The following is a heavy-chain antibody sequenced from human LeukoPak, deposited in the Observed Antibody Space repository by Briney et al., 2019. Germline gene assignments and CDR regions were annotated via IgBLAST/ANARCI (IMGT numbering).Heavy chain of an antibody. CDR2: ISAYNDNT. CDR3: ARVWIEHGDYNYFDP. CDR1: GYTFTSYG. D-gene: IGHD3-10*01. Sequence: GASVKVSFKASGYTFTSYGISWVRQAPGQGLEWMGWISAYNDNTNYAQKLQGRVTMTTDTSTSTAHMELRSLRSDDTAVYYCARVWIEHGDYNYFDPWGQGTLVTVSS. J-gene: IGHJ5*02. V-gene: IGHV1-18*01.